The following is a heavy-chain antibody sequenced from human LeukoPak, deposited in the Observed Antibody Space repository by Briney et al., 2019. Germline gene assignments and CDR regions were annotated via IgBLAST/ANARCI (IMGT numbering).Heavy chain of an antibody. Sequence: TSEPLSLTCSISGASFSPYYWSWLRQPPGKGLEGVSYVYYSGSTTYNLSLESRVTISVDTSKNQFSLNLTSVTAADTAVYYCARFYSYYYYMDVWGKGATVTVSS. V-gene: IGHV4-59*08. CDR3: ARFYSYYYYMDV. D-gene: IGHD4-11*01. CDR1: GASFSPYY. CDR2: VYYSGST. J-gene: IGHJ6*03.